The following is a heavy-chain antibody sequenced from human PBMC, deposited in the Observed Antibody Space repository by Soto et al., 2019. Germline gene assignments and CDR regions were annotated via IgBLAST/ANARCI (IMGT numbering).Heavy chain of an antibody. D-gene: IGHD3-16*01. CDR1: GYTFTSYG. J-gene: IGHJ3*02. V-gene: IGHV1-18*01. CDR3: ERATTLPSGGGFDI. CDR2: ISAYNGNT. Sequence: ASVKVSCKASGYTFTSYGISWVRQAPGQGLEWMGWISAYNGNTNYAQKLQGRVTMTTDTSTSTDYMDLRSLRSDDTAVYYCERATTLPSGGGFDIWGQGTMVTVSS.